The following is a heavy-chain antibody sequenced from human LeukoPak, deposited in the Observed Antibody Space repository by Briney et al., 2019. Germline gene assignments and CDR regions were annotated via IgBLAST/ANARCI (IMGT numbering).Heavy chain of an antibody. CDR2: ISYDGSTK. Sequence: GGSLRLSCAASGFSFSSHAMHWVRQAPGKGLEWVAFISYDGSTKTYADSVKGRFTISRDNAKNSLYLQMNSLRAEDTAVYYCARESKALLWFGELHTLFDYWGQGTLVTVSS. V-gene: IGHV3-30*12. J-gene: IGHJ4*02. CDR1: GFSFSSHA. D-gene: IGHD3-10*01. CDR3: ARESKALLWFGELHTLFDY.